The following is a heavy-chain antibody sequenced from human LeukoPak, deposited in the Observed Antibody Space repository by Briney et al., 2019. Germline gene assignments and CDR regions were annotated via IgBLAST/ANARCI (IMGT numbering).Heavy chain of an antibody. Sequence: SETLSLTCAVSGGSISSYYWRWIRQSPGRGLEYIGHIYYSGRTDYNPSLKSRVTISVDTSKNQFSLKLNSVTAADTAVYFCARCYCSRGTCYYLDYWGQGTLVTVSS. D-gene: IGHD2-2*01. CDR1: GGSISSYY. J-gene: IGHJ4*02. V-gene: IGHV4-59*01. CDR2: IYYSGRT. CDR3: ARCYCSRGTCYYLDY.